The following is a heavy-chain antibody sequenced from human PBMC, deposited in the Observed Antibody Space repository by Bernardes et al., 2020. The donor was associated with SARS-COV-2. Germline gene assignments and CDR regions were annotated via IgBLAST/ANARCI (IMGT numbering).Heavy chain of an antibody. CDR3: ARGRSGRDGYPKPGDY. CDR2: INHSGST. V-gene: IGHV4-34*01. J-gene: IGHJ4*02. D-gene: IGHD5-12*01. Sequence: ENLSLTCAVYGGSFSGYYWSWVRQSPGKGLEWIGQINHSGSTNYNPSLKSRVTISVDTSKNQFSLKLSSVTAADTAVYYCARGRSGRDGYPKPGDYWGQGTLVTVSS. CDR1: GGSFSGYY.